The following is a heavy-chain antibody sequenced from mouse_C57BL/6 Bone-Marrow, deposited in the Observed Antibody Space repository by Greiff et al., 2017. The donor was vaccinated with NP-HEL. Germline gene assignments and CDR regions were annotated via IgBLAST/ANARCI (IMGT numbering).Heavy chain of an antibody. D-gene: IGHD4-1*01. CDR1: GFSFNTYA. V-gene: IGHV10-1*01. J-gene: IGHJ2*01. CDR3: VRHKTGNYFDY. Sequence: GGGLVQPKGSLKLSCAASGFSFNTYAMNWVRQAPGKGLEWVARIRSKSNNYATYYADSVKDRFTISRDDSESMLYLQMNNLKTEDTAMYYCVRHKTGNYFDYWGQGTTLTVSS. CDR2: IRSKSNNYAT.